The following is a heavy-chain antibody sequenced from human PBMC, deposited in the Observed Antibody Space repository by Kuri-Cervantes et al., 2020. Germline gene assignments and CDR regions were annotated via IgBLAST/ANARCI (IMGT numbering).Heavy chain of an antibody. CDR3: ARGRGSYQNWYFDL. CDR2: ISSSGSTI. Sequence: GESLKISGAASGFTFSDYYMSWIRQAPGKGLEWVSYISSSGSTIYYADSVKGRFTISRDNAKNSLYLQMNSLRAEDTAVYYCARGRGSYQNWYFDLWGRGTLVTVSS. CDR1: GFTFSDYY. D-gene: IGHD1-26*01. J-gene: IGHJ2*01. V-gene: IGHV3-11*04.